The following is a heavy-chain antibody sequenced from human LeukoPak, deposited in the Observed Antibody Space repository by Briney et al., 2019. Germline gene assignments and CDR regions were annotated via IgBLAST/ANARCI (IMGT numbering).Heavy chain of an antibody. D-gene: IGHD5-12*01. CDR3: ARSDSGYFFDY. V-gene: IGHV1-2*02. Sequence: ASVKVSCKASGYTFTGYYMHWVRQAPGQGLEWMGWINPNSGGTNYAQKFQGRVTMTRDMSTSTVYMELSSLRSDDTAVYYCARSDSGYFFDYWGQGTLVTVSS. CDR2: INPNSGGT. J-gene: IGHJ4*02. CDR1: GYTFTGYY.